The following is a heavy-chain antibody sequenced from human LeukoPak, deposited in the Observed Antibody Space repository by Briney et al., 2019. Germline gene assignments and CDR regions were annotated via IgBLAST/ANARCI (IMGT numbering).Heavy chain of an antibody. CDR1: GGSISSSSYY. Sequence: SETLSLTCTVSGGSISSSSYYWGWIRQPPGKGLEWIGSIYYSGSTYYNPSLKSRVTISVDTSKNQFSLKLRSVTAADTAVYYCARRIRFLEWPQASLFDYWGQGTLVTVSS. CDR3: ARRIRFLEWPQASLFDY. J-gene: IGHJ4*02. V-gene: IGHV4-39*01. CDR2: IYYSGST. D-gene: IGHD3-3*01.